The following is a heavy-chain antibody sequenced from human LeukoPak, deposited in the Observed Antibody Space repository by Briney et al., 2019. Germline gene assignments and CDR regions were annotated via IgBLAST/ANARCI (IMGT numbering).Heavy chain of an antibody. CDR1: GFTFSDAW. V-gene: IGHV3-48*01. CDR3: ATADRGAFDI. J-gene: IGHJ3*02. CDR2: ITRSSSTI. Sequence: GGSLRLSCVASGFTFSDAWVTWVRQAPGKGLEWLSYITRSSSTIYYADSVKGRFTISRDNAKNSLYLQMNSLRVDDTAVYYCATADRGAFDIWGQGTMVIVSS.